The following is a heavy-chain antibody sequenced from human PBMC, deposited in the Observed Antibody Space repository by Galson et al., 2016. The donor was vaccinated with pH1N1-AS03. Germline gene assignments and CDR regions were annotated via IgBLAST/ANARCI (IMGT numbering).Heavy chain of an antibody. D-gene: IGHD6-19*01. J-gene: IGHJ4*02. V-gene: IGHV1-3*01. Sequence: SVKVSCKASGYSFINYAIHWVRQAPGQRLEWMGWLNSTSGNTEYSQKFQGRVTITRDTSASTASMELSSLRSEDTAVYYCAKVGIVISSGWYGRFDYWGQGTLVIVSS. CDR3: AKVGIVISSGWYGRFDY. CDR2: LNSTSGNT. CDR1: GYSFINYA.